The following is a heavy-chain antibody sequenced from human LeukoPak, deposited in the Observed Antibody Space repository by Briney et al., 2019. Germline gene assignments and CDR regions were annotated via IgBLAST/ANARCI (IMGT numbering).Heavy chain of an antibody. CDR1: GGTFSSYA. Sequence: ASVKVSCKASGGTFSSYAISWVRQAPRQRLEWMGGIIPIFGTANYAQKFQSRVTITADKSTSTAYMKLSSLTSEDTAVYYCARVTGGRCCSTTSCYMGGWFDPWGQGTLVTVSS. D-gene: IGHD2-2*02. V-gene: IGHV1-69*06. J-gene: IGHJ5*02. CDR3: ARVTGGRCCSTTSCYMGGWFDP. CDR2: IIPIFGTA.